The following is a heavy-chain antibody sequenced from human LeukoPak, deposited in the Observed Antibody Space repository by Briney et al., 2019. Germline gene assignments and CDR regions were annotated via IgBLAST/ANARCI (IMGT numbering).Heavy chain of an antibody. J-gene: IGHJ4*02. V-gene: IGHV4-34*01. CDR1: GGSFSGYY. CDR3: ARNGYYTIDY. CDR2: INHSGST. D-gene: IGHD3-3*01. Sequence: KPSETLSLTCAVYGGSFSGYYWSWIRQPPGKGLEWIGEINHSGSTNYNPSLKSRVTISLDTSKNQFSLKLTSVTAADTAVYFCARNGYYTIDYWGQGALVTVSS.